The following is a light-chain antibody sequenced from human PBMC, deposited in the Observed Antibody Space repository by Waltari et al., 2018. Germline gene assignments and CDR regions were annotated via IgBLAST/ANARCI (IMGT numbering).Light chain of an antibody. CDR3: QQYGTPPRT. Sequence: EIELTQSPATLSVSPGERATLSCRASQTINRNYLAWHQQKPGQPPRLLIYGASSRATGIPDRFSGSGSGTDFTLTISRLEPEDFAVYYCQQYGTPPRTFGQGTKVEI. CDR1: QTINRNY. CDR2: GAS. V-gene: IGKV3-20*01. J-gene: IGKJ1*01.